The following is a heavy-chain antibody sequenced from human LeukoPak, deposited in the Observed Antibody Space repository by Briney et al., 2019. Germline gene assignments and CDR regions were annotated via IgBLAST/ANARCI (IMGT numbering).Heavy chain of an antibody. CDR3: AREGDSGYEGNWFDP. CDR2: IKPNSGGT. CDR1: GYTFTGYY. J-gene: IGHJ5*02. V-gene: IGHV1-2*02. Sequence: ASVKVSCKASGYTFTGYYMHWVRQAPGQGLEWMGWIKPNSGGTNYAQKFQGRVTMTRDTSISTAYMELSRLRSDDTAVYYCAREGDSGYEGNWFDPWGQGTLVTVSS. D-gene: IGHD5-12*01.